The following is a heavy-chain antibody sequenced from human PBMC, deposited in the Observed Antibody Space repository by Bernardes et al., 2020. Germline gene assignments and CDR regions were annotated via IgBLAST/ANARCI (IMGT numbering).Heavy chain of an antibody. CDR3: ARTVTDRNYYYYYYMDV. V-gene: IGHV4-39*01. CDR1: GGSISSSGYY. CDR2: IDYSGST. Sequence: SETLSLTCTVSGGSISSSGYYWGWLRQPPGKGLEWIGSIDYSGSTYYNPSLKSRVTISADTSKNQFSLKLSSVTAADTAVYYCARTVTDRNYYYYYYMDVWGKGTTVTVSS. J-gene: IGHJ6*03. D-gene: IGHD4-17*01.